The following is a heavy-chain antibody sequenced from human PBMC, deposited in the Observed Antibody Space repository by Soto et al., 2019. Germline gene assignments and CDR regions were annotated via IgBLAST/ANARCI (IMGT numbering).Heavy chain of an antibody. CDR2: ISSSSSYI. Sequence: EVQLVESGGGLVKPGGSLRLSCAASGFTFSSYSMNWVRQAPGKGLEWVSSISSSSSYIYYADSVKGRFTISRDNAKNSLYLQMNSLRAEDTAVYYCARDFTPTTVTTGVDYWGQGTLVTVSS. CDR3: ARDFTPTTVTTGVDY. CDR1: GFTFSSYS. D-gene: IGHD4-17*01. J-gene: IGHJ4*02. V-gene: IGHV3-21*01.